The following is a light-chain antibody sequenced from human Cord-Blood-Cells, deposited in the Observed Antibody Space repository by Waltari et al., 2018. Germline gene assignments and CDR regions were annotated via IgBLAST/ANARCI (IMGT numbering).Light chain of an antibody. V-gene: IGLV2-14*01. CDR1: SSDVGGYNY. CDR3: SSYTSSSTLV. J-gene: IGLJ2*01. CDR2: DVS. Sequence: SALTQPASVSWSPGQSHTISCPGTSSDVGGYNYVPWYQQHPGKPPKLMIYDVSNRPSGVSNRFSGSKSGNTASLTISGLQAEDEADYYCSSYTSSSTLVFGGGTKLTVL.